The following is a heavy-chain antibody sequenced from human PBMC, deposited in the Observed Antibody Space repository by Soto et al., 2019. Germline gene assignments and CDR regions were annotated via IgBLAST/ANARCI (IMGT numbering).Heavy chain of an antibody. J-gene: IGHJ4*02. Sequence: GGSLRLSCAASGFTFTKAWMSWVRQAPGKGLEWVGRIKSKTDGGTTDYAAPVKGRFTISRDDSKNTLYLQMNSLKTEDTAIYYCAKHEGYCSTTTCSNFDYWGQGTLVTVSS. CDR1: GFTFTKAW. D-gene: IGHD2-2*01. V-gene: IGHV3-15*01. CDR2: IKSKTDGGTT. CDR3: AKHEGYCSTTTCSNFDY.